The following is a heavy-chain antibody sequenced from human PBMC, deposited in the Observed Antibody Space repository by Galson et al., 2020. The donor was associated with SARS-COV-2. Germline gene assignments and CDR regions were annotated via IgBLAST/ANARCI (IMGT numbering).Heavy chain of an antibody. J-gene: IGHJ4*02. Sequence: GESLKISCVASGFPFSSYWMTWVRQAPGKGLQWVANIDQDGSDDYYVDSVKGRFTISRDNAKNSLYLQMNSLRAEDTAIYYCARDRVFGRYDYWGQGALVTVSS. CDR1: GFPFSSYW. CDR2: IDQDGSDD. V-gene: IGHV3-7*05. CDR3: ARDRVFGRYDY. D-gene: IGHD3-16*02.